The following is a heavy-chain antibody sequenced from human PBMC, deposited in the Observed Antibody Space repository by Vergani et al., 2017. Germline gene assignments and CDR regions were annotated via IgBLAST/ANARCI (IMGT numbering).Heavy chain of an antibody. CDR1: GASIRSSNYY. J-gene: IGHJ5*02. Sequence: QLQLQESGPGLVKPSATLSLTCSVSGASIRSSNYYWGWIRQPPGKGLEWIARIYYSGSTYYNPSLKSRVTISVDTSKNQFSLKLSSVTAADTAVYFWARHSTVEWLVKLGWIYPWGQGILVTVSS. D-gene: IGHD6-19*01. CDR3: ARHSTVEWLVKLGWIYP. CDR2: IYYSGST. V-gene: IGHV4-39*01.